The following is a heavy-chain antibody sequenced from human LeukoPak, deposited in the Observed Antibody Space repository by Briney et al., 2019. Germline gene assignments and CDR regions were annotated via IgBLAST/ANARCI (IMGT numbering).Heavy chain of an antibody. Sequence: PGGSLGLSCAASGFTFSSYAMSWVRQAPGKGLEWVSAISGSGGSTYYADTVKGRFTISRDNSKNTLYLQMNSLRAEDTAVDYCARKSLVGATTFYYYYMDVWGKGTTVTVSS. CDR1: GFTFSSYA. D-gene: IGHD1-26*01. V-gene: IGHV3-23*01. CDR2: ISGSGGST. CDR3: ARKSLVGATTFYYYYMDV. J-gene: IGHJ6*03.